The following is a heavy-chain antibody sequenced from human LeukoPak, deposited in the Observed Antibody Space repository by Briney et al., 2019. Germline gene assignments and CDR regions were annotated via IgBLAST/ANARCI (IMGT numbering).Heavy chain of an antibody. J-gene: IGHJ4*02. CDR2: MNPNSGNT. Sequence: ASVKVSCKASGGTFSSYAINWVRQATGQGLEWMGWMNPNSGNTGYAQKFQGRVTITRNTSISTAYMELSSLRSEDTAVYYCARGLNEGDYWGQGTLVTVSS. CDR1: GGTFSSYA. CDR3: ARGLNEGDY. D-gene: IGHD1-1*01. V-gene: IGHV1-8*03.